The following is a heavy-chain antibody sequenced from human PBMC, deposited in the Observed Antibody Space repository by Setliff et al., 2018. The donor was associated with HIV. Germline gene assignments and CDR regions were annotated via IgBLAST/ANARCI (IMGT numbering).Heavy chain of an antibody. V-gene: IGHV1-69*06. J-gene: IGHJ3*02. Sequence: ASVKVSCKASGGTFSSYAFTWVRQAPGQGLEWMGGITPIFGTATYAQKFQGRVTITADTSISTAYMELSRLRSDDTAVYYCARGTRVGANDAFDIWGQGTMVTVSS. CDR1: GGTFSSYA. D-gene: IGHD1-26*01. CDR2: ITPIFGTA. CDR3: ARGTRVGANDAFDI.